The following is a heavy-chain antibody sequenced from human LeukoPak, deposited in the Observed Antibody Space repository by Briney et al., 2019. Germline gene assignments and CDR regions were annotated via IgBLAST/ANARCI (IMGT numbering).Heavy chain of an antibody. CDR3: ASPSDYGGNSYYYYGMDV. CDR2: IYPGDSDT. D-gene: IGHD4-23*01. V-gene: IGHV5-51*01. CDR1: GYSFTSYW. Sequence: GESLKISCKGSGYSFTSYWTGWVRQMPGKGLEWMGIIYPGDSDTRYSPSFQGQVTISADKSISTAYLQWSSLKASDTAMYYCASPSDYGGNSYYYYGMDVWGQGTTVTVSS. J-gene: IGHJ6*02.